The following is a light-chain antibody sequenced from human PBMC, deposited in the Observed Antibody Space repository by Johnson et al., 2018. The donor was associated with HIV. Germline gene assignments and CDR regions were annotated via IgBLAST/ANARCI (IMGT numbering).Light chain of an antibody. Sequence: QPVLTQPPSVSAAPGQKVTISCSGSSSNIGNNYVSWYQQLPGTAPKLLIYDNNKRPSAIPDRFSASKSGTSATLAITGLQPGDEADYFCGTWDISLTCFVFGPGTEVTVL. CDR1: SSNIGNNY. J-gene: IGLJ1*01. V-gene: IGLV1-51*01. CDR2: DNN. CDR3: GTWDISLTCFV.